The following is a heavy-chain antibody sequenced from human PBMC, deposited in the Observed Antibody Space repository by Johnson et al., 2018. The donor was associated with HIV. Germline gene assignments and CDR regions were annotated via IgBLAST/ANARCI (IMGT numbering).Heavy chain of an antibody. J-gene: IGHJ3*02. CDR2: ISYDGSNK. Sequence: QVQVVESGGGVVQPGRSLRLSCAASGFTFSSYAMHWVRQAPGKGLEWVAVISYDGSNKYYADSVKGRFTISRDNSKNTLYLQMNSLRIEDTAVYYCAKAGQLVAATSAFDIWGQGTMVTVSS. CDR1: GFTFSSYA. D-gene: IGHD2-15*01. CDR3: AKAGQLVAATSAFDI. V-gene: IGHV3-30*18.